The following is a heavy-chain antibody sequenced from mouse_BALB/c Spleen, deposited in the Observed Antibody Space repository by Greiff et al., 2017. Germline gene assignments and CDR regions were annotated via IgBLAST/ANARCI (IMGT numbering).Heavy chain of an antibody. J-gene: IGHJ2*01. D-gene: IGHD1-1*01. V-gene: IGHV5-6-2*01. CDR3: ARHGVTTVVDYFDY. CDR1: GFTFSSYY. Sequence: EVNVVESGGGLVKLGGSLKLSCAASGFTFSSYYMSWVRQTPEKRLELVAAINSNGGSTYYPDTVKGRFTISRDNAKNTLYLQMSSLKSEDTALYYCARHGVTTVVDYFDYWGQGTTLTVSS. CDR2: INSNGGST.